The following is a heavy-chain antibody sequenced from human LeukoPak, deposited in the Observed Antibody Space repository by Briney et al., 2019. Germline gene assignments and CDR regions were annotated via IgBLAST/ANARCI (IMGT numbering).Heavy chain of an antibody. CDR2: INHSGST. D-gene: IGHD2-2*01. J-gene: IGHJ4*02. CDR3: ASESRSLLYCFDY. V-gene: IGHV4-34*01. Sequence: SETLSLTCAVYGGSFSGYYWSWIRQPPGKGLEWIGEINHSGSTNYNPSLKSRVTISVDTSKNQFSLKLSSVTAADTAVYYCASESRSLLYCFDYWGQGTLVTVSS. CDR1: GGSFSGYY.